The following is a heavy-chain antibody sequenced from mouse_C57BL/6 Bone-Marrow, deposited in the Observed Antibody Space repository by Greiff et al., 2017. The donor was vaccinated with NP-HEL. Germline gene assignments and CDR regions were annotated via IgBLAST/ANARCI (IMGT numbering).Heavy chain of an antibody. Sequence: EVNLVESGGDLVKPGGSLKLSCAASGFTFSSYGMSWVRQTPDKRLEWVATISSGGSYTYYPDSVKGRFTISRDNAKNTLYLQMSSLKSEDTAMYYCARHFAYGYDDFDYWGQGTTLTVSS. J-gene: IGHJ2*01. V-gene: IGHV5-6*01. CDR1: GFTFSSYG. CDR2: ISSGGSYT. D-gene: IGHD2-2*01. CDR3: ARHFAYGYDDFDY.